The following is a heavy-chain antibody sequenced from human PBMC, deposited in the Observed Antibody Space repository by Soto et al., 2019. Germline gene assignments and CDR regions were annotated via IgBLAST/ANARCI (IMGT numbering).Heavy chain of an antibody. CDR1: GFTFSSYV. CDR2: IKQDGSEK. V-gene: IGHV3-7*01. Sequence: PGGSLRLSCAASGFTFSSYVMSWVRQAPGKGLEWVANIKQDGSEKYYVDSVKGRFTISRDNAKNSLYLQMNSLRAEDTAVYYCARDHSSGWVYYYYGMDVWGQGTTVTVSS. J-gene: IGHJ6*02. CDR3: ARDHSSGWVYYYYGMDV. D-gene: IGHD6-19*01.